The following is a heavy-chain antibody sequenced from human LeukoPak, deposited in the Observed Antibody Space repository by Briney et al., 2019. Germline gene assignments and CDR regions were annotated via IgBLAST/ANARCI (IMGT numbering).Heavy chain of an antibody. CDR1: GGSFSAYY. CDR2: ITHGAST. D-gene: IGHD6-19*01. J-gene: IGHJ3*02. CDR3: ARVAVAGVGAFDI. Sequence: SETLSPTCAVVGGSFSAYYWSWIRQPPGKGLEWGGEITHGASTNYNPSLKSRVTISVDTSKNQCSLKLSSVAAADTAVYYCARVAVAGVGAFDISGQGTMVTVSS. V-gene: IGHV4-34*01.